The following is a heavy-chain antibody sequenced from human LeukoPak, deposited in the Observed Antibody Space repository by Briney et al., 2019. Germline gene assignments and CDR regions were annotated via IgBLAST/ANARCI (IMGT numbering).Heavy chain of an antibody. Sequence: GGSLRLSCAASGFTFSSYAMHWVRQAPGKGLEWVAVIPYDGDNKNYADSVKGRFTISRDNAKNSLYLQMNSLRAEDTAVYYCARDEPGIAVDVGVYWGQGTLVTVSS. J-gene: IGHJ4*02. CDR3: ARDEPGIAVDVGVY. V-gene: IGHV3-30-3*01. D-gene: IGHD6-19*01. CDR1: GFTFSSYA. CDR2: IPYDGDNK.